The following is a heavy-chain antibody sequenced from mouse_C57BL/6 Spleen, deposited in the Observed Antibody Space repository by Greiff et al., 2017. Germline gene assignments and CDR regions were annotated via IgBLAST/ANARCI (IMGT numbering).Heavy chain of an antibody. CDR1: GYTFTSYW. D-gene: IGHD2-4*01. CDR2: IDPSDSYT. J-gene: IGHJ4*01. Sequence: VQLQQSGAELVMPGASVKLSCKASGYTFTSYWMHWVKQRPGQGLEWIGEIDPSDSYTNYNQKFKGKSTLTVDKSSSTAYMQLSSLTSEDSAVYYCERRGLRQEVYYAMDYWGQGTSVTVSS. V-gene: IGHV1-69*01. CDR3: ERRGLRQEVYYAMDY.